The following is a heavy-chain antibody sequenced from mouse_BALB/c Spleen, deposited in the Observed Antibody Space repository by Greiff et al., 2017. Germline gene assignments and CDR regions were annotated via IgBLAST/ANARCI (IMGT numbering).Heavy chain of an antibody. D-gene: IGHD1-1*01. CDR3: ARERFYYGSSGYFDV. Sequence: EVKLVESGPELVKPGASVKISCKASGYTFTDYNMHWVKQSHGKSLEWIGYIYPYNGGTGYNQKFKSKATLTVDNSSSTAYMELRSLTSEDSAVYYCARERFYYGSSGYFDVWGAGTTVTVSS. CDR2: IYPYNGGT. J-gene: IGHJ1*01. V-gene: IGHV1S29*02. CDR1: GYTFTDYN.